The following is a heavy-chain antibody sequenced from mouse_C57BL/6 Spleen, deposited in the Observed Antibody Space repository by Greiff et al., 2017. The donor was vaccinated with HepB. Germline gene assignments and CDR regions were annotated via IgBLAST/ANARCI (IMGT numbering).Heavy chain of an antibody. Sequence: VQLQQPGAELVMPGASVKLSCKASGYTFTSYWMHWVKQRPGQGLEWIGEIDPSDSYTNYKPKFKGKSPLTVDKSSSTAYMQLSSLTSEDSAVYYCSRSYGISPYYFDYWGQGTTLTVSS. V-gene: IGHV1-69*01. J-gene: IGHJ2*01. D-gene: IGHD1-1*01. CDR2: IDPSDSYT. CDR1: GYTFTSYW. CDR3: SRSYGISPYYFDY.